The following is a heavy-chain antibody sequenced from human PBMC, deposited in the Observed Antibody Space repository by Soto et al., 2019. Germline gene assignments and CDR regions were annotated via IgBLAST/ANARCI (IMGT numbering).Heavy chain of an antibody. CDR2: IYYSGST. V-gene: IGHV4-31*03. Sequence: QVQLQESGPGLVKPSQTLSLTCTVSGGSISSGGYYWSWIRQHPGKGLERIGYIYYSGSTYYNPSLKSRVTISVDTSKNQFSLKLSSVTAADTAVYYCARDPQGGQSGGAFYYGMDVWGQGTTVTVSS. CDR1: GGSISSGGYY. D-gene: IGHD2-15*01. CDR3: ARDPQGGQSGGAFYYGMDV. J-gene: IGHJ6*02.